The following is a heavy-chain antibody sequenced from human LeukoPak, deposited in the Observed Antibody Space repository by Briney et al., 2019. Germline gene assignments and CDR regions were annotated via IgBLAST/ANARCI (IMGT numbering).Heavy chain of an antibody. J-gene: IGHJ6*02. CDR3: AKDYGGYYYYYGMDV. Sequence: PGRSLRLSCAASGFTFDDYAMHWVRQAPGKGLEWVSGITWNSGSIGYADSVKGRFTISRDNAKNSLYLQMNSLRAEDTALYYCAKDYGGYYYYYGMDVWGQGTTVPVSS. V-gene: IGHV3-9*01. CDR1: GFTFDDYA. D-gene: IGHD4-17*01. CDR2: ITWNSGSI.